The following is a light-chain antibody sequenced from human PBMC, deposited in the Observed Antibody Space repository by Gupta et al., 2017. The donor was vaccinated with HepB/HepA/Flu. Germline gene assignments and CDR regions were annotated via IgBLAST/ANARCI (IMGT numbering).Light chain of an antibody. Sequence: QSALTQPPSVSVSPGQSVTISCTGTSSDVGSYNRVSWYQQPPGTAPKLMIYEVSNRPSGVPDRFSGSKSGSTASLTISGLQAEDEADYYCSSHTSSITVVFGGGTKLTVL. V-gene: IGLV2-18*02. CDR3: SSHTSSITVV. CDR2: EVS. J-gene: IGLJ3*02. CDR1: SSDVGSYNR.